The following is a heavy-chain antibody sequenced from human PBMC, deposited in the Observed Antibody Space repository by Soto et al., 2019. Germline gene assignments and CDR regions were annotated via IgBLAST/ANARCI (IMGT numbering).Heavy chain of an antibody. Sequence: ASVKVSCKASGYTFTSYDMHWVRQAPGQGLEWMGWISAYNGNTNYAQKLQGRVTMTTDTSTSTAYMDLRSLRSDDTAVYYCARYQDGDGHAYWGQGTLVPVSA. CDR3: ARYQDGDGHAY. CDR1: GYTFTSYD. D-gene: IGHD4-17*01. CDR2: ISAYNGNT. V-gene: IGHV1-18*04. J-gene: IGHJ1*01.